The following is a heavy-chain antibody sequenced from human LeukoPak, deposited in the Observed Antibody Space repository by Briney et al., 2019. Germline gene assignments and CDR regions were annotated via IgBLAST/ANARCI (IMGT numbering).Heavy chain of an antibody. CDR1: GGSISSGGYS. V-gene: IGHV4-31*03. Sequence: PSQTLSLTCTVSGGSISSGGYSWSWIRQHPGKGLEWIGYIYYSGSTYYNPSLKSRVTISVDTSKNQFSLKLSSVTAADTAVYYCASLSYGAYRYFDYWGQGTLVTVSS. CDR3: ASLSYGAYRYFDY. D-gene: IGHD5-18*01. J-gene: IGHJ4*02. CDR2: IYYSGST.